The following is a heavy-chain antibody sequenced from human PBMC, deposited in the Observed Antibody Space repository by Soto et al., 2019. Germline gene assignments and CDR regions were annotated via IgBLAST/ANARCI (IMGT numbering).Heavy chain of an antibody. Sequence: GGSLRLSCSASGFTFSSYSMNWVRQAPGKGLEWVSSISSSSSYIYYADSVKGRFTISRDNAKNSLYLQMNSLRAEDTAVYYCARGYSSIHFDYWGQGTLVTVSS. CDR3: ARGYSSIHFDY. V-gene: IGHV3-21*01. J-gene: IGHJ4*02. CDR2: ISSSSSYI. D-gene: IGHD6-13*01. CDR1: GFTFSSYS.